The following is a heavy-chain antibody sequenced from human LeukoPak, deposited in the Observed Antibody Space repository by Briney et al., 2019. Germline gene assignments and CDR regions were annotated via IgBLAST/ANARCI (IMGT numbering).Heavy chain of an antibody. Sequence: GASVKVSCKASGYTFTSYGINWVRQATGQGLEWMGWMNPNSGNTGYAQKFQGRVTMTGNTSMSPAYMELSSLRSEDTAVYYCARAPGARYSSNNWFDPWGQGTLVTVSS. CDR2: MNPNSGNT. D-gene: IGHD6-19*01. CDR1: GYTFTSYG. V-gene: IGHV1-8*01. CDR3: ARAPGARYSSNNWFDP. J-gene: IGHJ5*02.